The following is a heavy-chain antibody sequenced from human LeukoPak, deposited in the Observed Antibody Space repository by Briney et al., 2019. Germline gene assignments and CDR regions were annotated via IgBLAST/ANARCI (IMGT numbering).Heavy chain of an antibody. J-gene: IGHJ4*02. CDR2: ISGSDGGT. V-gene: IGHV3-23*01. CDR3: ARGGTDSSGWYHY. Sequence: GGSLRLSCAASGFTFSSYAMSWVRQAPGKGLEWVSVISGSDGGTYYADSVKGRFTISRDNSKNTLYLQMNSLRAEDTAVYYCARGGTDSSGWYHYWGQGTLVTVSS. D-gene: IGHD6-19*01. CDR1: GFTFSSYA.